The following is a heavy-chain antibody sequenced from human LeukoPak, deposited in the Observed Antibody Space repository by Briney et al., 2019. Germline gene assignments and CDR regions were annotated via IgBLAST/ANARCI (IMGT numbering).Heavy chain of an antibody. Sequence: ASVKVSCMASGYTFTGYYMHWVRQAPGQGPEWMGWINPNSGGTNYAQKFQGRVTMTRDTSISTAYMELSRLRSDDTAVYYCARDTAMVTGNWFDPWGQGTLVTVSS. CDR2: INPNSGGT. J-gene: IGHJ5*02. D-gene: IGHD5-18*01. CDR3: ARDTAMVTGNWFDP. V-gene: IGHV1-2*02. CDR1: GYTFTGYY.